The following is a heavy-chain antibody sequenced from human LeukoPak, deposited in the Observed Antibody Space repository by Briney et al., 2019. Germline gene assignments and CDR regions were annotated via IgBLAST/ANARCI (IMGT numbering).Heavy chain of an antibody. CDR1: GFTFSSYA. D-gene: IGHD5-18*01. Sequence: GGSLRLSCAASGFTFSSYAMSWVRQAPGKGLEWVSAISGSGGSTYYADSVKGRFTISRDNSKNTLYLQMNSLRAEDTAVYYCARDGYSYGDAFDIWGQGTMVTVSS. J-gene: IGHJ3*02. CDR2: ISGSGGST. V-gene: IGHV3-23*01. CDR3: ARDGYSYGDAFDI.